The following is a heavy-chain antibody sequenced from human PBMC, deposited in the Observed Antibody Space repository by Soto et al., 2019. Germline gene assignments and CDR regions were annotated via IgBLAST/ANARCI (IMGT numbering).Heavy chain of an antibody. CDR2: IYFSGTT. V-gene: IGHV4-28*01. CDR3: ARKEIQGPIDY. J-gene: IGHJ4*02. Sequence: QVQLQESGPGLVKPSDTLSLTCAVSGYSISSSNWWGWIRQPPGKGLEWIGYIYFSGTTYYNPSLKSQVTMSVDTSKNQFSLKLTSVTAVDPAVYYCARKEIQGPIDYWGQGTLVTVSS. CDR1: GYSISSSNW.